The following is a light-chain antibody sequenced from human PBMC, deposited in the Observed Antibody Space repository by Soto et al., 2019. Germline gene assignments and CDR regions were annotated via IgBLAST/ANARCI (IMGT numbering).Light chain of an antibody. CDR2: RNN. V-gene: IGLV1-47*01. CDR3: AAWDDSLSGHVV. CDR1: SSNIGSNY. J-gene: IGLJ2*01. Sequence: QSVLTQPPSASGTPGQRVTISCSGSSSNIGSNYVYWYQQLPGTAPKLLIYRNNQRPSGVPDRFSGSKSGPSASLAISGLRSEDEADYYCAAWDDSLSGHVVFGGGTKVTVL.